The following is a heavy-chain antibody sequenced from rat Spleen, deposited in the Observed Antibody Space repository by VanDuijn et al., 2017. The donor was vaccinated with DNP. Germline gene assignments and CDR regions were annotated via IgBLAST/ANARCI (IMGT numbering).Heavy chain of an antibody. CDR2: INKDSSTI. D-gene: IGHD1-7*01. J-gene: IGHJ1*01. CDR3: ASHTTGPPYWYFAV. CDR1: GFNFNDYW. V-gene: IGHV4-2*01. Sequence: EVKLVESGGGLVQPGRSLKLSCAASGFNFNDYWMGWVRQAPGMGLEWIGAINKDSSTINYTPSLKDIFTISKDNAQNLLYLQMSKLASEDTAIYYCASHTTGPPYWYFAVWGPGTMVTVSS.